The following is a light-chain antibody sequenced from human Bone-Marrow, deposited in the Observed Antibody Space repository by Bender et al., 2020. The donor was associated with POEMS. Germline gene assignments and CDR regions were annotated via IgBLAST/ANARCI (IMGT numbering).Light chain of an antibody. CDR1: NIGSKS. CDR2: DDS. J-gene: IGLJ2*01. V-gene: IGLV3-21*02. CDR3: QVWDSSREHVV. Sequence: SFVLTQPPSVSVAPGQTATVTCGGDNIGSKSVHWYQQKPGQAPVLIVHDDSDRPSGIPERISGSNSGDTATLTISRVEAGDEADYYCQVWDSSREHVVFGGGTKLTVL.